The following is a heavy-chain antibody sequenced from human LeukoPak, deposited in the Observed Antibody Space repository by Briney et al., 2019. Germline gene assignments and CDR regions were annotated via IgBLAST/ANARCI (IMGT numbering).Heavy chain of an antibody. D-gene: IGHD6-19*01. CDR3: ASSSSGWSNDYFDY. Sequence: PSETLSLACTVSGGSISSYYWSWIRQPPGKGLEWIGYIYTSGSTNYNPSLKSRVTISVDTSKNRSSLKLSSVTAADTAVYYCASSSSGWSNDYFDYWGQGTLVTVSS. J-gene: IGHJ4*02. V-gene: IGHV4-4*09. CDR2: IYTSGST. CDR1: GGSISSYY.